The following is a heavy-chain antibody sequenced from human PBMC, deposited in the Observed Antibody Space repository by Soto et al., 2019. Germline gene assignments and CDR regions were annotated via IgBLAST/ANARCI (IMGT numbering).Heavy chain of an antibody. D-gene: IGHD3-22*01. CDR2: ISAYNGNT. J-gene: IGHJ3*02. CDR3: AGRYYYDSSGYLTPVDAFDI. CDR1: GYTFTSYG. V-gene: IGHV1-18*01. Sequence: ASVKVSCKASGYTFTSYGISWVRQAPGQGLEWMGWISAYNGNTNYAQKLQGRVTMTTDTSTSTAYMELRSLRSDDTAVYYCAGRYYYDSSGYLTPVDAFDIWGQ.